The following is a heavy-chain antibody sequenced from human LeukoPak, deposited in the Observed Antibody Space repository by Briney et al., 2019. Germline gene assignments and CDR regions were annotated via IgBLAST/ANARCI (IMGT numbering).Heavy chain of an antibody. J-gene: IGHJ4*02. D-gene: IGHD2-15*01. V-gene: IGHV4-59*01. CDR1: GGSISSYY. CDR3: ARVNCSGGSCYHDY. Sequence: SETLSLTCTVSGGSISSYYWSWIRQPPGKGLEWIGFIYHSGSTNYNPSLRSRVTISVDTSKNQFSLKLSSVTAADTAVYYCARVNCSGGSCYHDYWGQGTLVTVSS. CDR2: IYHSGST.